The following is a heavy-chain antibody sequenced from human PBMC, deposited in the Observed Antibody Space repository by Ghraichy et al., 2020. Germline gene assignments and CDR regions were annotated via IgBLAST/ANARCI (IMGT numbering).Heavy chain of an antibody. Sequence: SQTLSLTFTVFGGSVSSSRYYWGWIRQPPGKGLEWIGNIYYNGITYYNPSLESRVTISIDTSKNQFSLKLSSVTATDTAVYYCAGSTSTAFDYWGQGTPVTVSS. CDR2: IYYNGIT. D-gene: IGHD1-1*01. J-gene: IGHJ4*02. CDR1: GGSVSSSRYY. CDR3: AGSTSTAFDY. V-gene: IGHV4-39*01.